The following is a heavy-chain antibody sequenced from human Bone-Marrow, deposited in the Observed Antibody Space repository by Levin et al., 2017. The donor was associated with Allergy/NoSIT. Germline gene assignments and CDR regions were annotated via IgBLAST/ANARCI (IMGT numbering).Heavy chain of an antibody. D-gene: IGHD2-15*01. CDR1: GFTFSSYE. J-gene: IGHJ4*02. CDR2: ISSGGSSI. Sequence: GGSLRLSCAASGFTFSSYEMNWVRQAPGKGPEWVSYISSGGSSIHYADSVKGRFTISRDNAKNSLYLQMNSLGAEDTAVYYCARVGYCSGGDCLDYFDSWGQGTLVTVSS. V-gene: IGHV3-48*03. CDR3: ARVGYCSGGDCLDYFDS.